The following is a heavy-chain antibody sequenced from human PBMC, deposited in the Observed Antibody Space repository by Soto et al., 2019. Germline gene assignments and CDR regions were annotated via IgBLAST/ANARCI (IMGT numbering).Heavy chain of an antibody. CDR3: ARAAMGGSSWPFDY. D-gene: IGHD6-13*01. V-gene: IGHV4-34*01. CDR1: GGSFSGYY. Sequence: SETLSLTCAVYGGSFSGYYWTWIRQPPGTGLEWIGEINHSGSTNYNPSLKSRVTISVDKSKNQFSLKLNSVTAADTAVYYCARAAMGGSSWPFDYWGQGTLVTVSS. CDR2: INHSGST. J-gene: IGHJ4*02.